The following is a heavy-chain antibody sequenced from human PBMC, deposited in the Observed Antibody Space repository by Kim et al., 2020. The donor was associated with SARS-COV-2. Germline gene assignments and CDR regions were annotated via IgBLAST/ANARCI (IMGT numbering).Heavy chain of an antibody. D-gene: IGHD3-22*01. J-gene: IGHJ4*02. CDR3: ATLNGGYYYDSSGYYHRFDY. Sequence: RFTISRDNAKNSLYLQMNSLRAEDTAVYYCATLNGGYYYDSSGYYHRFDYWGQGTLVTVSS. V-gene: IGHV3-11*06.